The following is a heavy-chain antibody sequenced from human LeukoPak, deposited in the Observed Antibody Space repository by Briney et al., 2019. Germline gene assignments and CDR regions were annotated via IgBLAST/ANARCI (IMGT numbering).Heavy chain of an antibody. Sequence: GGSLRLSCAASGFTFDDYGMSWVRQAPGKGLEWVSGINWNGGSTGYADSVKGRFTISRDNAKNSLYLQMNSLRAEDTALYYCARNYYDSKGRENWFDPWGQGTLVTVSS. CDR2: INWNGGST. CDR3: ARNYYDSKGRENWFDP. V-gene: IGHV3-20*04. D-gene: IGHD3-22*01. CDR1: GFTFDDYG. J-gene: IGHJ5*02.